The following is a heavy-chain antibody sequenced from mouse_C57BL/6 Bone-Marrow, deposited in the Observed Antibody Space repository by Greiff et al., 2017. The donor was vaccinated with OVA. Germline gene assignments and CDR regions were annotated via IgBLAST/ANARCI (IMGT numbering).Heavy chain of an antibody. CDR3: VRTMGRGIYLYCCFEV. V-gene: IGHV1-82*01. CDR1: GYAFSSSW. CDR2: IYPGDGDT. D-gene: IGHD1-1*02. J-gene: IGHJ1*03. Sequence: QVQLQQSGPELVKPGASVKISCKASGYAFSSSWMNWVKQRPGKGLEWIGRIYPGDGDTNYNGKFKGKATLTADKSSSTAYMQLSSLTSEDSAVYFCVRTMGRGIYLYCCFEVWGTETTVTVSS.